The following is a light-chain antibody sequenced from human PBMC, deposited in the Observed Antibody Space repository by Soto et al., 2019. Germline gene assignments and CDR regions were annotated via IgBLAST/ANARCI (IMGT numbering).Light chain of an antibody. CDR3: RSLTTSHTYV. CDR2: HVT. Sequence: QSCLTQPASVSGSPGQSLTIACAGTSSDIGHYDYVSWYQQHPGKAPKLMIYHVTYRPSGVSNRYSGSTSGNSASLTISGLQADDEADYYCRSLTTSHTYVFGSGTKVTVL. V-gene: IGLV2-14*03. CDR1: SSDIGHYDY. J-gene: IGLJ1*01.